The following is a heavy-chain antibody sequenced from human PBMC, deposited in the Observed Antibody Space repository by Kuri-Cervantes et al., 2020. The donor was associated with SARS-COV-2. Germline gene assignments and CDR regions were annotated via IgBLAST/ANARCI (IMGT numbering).Heavy chain of an antibody. D-gene: IGHD7-27*01. CDR1: GGSISADY. Sequence: GSLRLSCSVSGGSISADYWSWIRQPAGKRPEWIGRIYPSGIINYNPSLDSRVTMSVDTSKNQFSLKLSSVTAADTAVYYCARASKLGAFDYWGQGILVTVSS. V-gene: IGHV4-4*07. CDR2: IYPSGII. J-gene: IGHJ4*02. CDR3: ARASKLGAFDY.